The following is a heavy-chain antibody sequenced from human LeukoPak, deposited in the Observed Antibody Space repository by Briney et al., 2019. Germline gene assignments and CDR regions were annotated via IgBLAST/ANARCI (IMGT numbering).Heavy chain of an antibody. CDR3: ARVNTVTTGGGPFDY. CDR2: ISAYSDNT. CDR1: GYTFTTYG. V-gene: IGHV1-18*01. Sequence: ASVKVSCKASGYTFTTYGISWVRQAPGQGLEWMGWISAYSDNTDYAQNLQGRVTMTTDTSTNTAYMELRSLRSDDTAVYYCARVNTVTTGGGPFDYWGQGTLVTVSS. J-gene: IGHJ4*02. D-gene: IGHD4-17*01.